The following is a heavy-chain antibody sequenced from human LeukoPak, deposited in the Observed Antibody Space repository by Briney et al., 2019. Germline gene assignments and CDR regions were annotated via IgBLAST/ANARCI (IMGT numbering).Heavy chain of an antibody. V-gene: IGHV3-30*18. CDR3: AKDKGHTVATIMGVGDY. Sequence: QTGGSLRLSCAASGFTFSRYGMHWVRQAPGKGLEWVAVISYDGSNKYYADSVKGRSTISRDNSKNTLYLQMNSLGAEDTAVYYCAKDKGHTVATIMGVGDYWGQGTLVTVSS. J-gene: IGHJ4*02. D-gene: IGHD5-12*01. CDR2: ISYDGSNK. CDR1: GFTFSRYG.